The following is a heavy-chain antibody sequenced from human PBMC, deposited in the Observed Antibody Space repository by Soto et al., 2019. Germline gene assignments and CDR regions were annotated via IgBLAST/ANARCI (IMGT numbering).Heavy chain of an antibody. CDR3: ARMGSSGYYPYYYYYGMDV. J-gene: IGHJ6*02. Sequence: NPSETLSLTCTVSGGSISSGGYYWSWIRQHPVKGLEWIGYIYYSGSTYYNPSLKSRVTISVDTSKNQFSLKLSSVTAADTAVYYCARMGSSGYYPYYYYYGMDVWGQGTTVTVSS. CDR2: IYYSGST. CDR1: GGSISSGGYY. D-gene: IGHD3-22*01. V-gene: IGHV4-31*03.